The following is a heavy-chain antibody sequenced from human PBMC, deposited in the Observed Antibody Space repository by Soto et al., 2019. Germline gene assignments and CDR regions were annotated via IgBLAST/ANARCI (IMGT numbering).Heavy chain of an antibody. CDR2: IIPIFGTA. CDR1: RRTFSSYA. CDR3: ARDKYSSGCSCYSPDYYYYGMDV. V-gene: IGHV1-69*19. Sequence: SVKGSCKASRRTFSSYAISWVRQAPGEGHEWMGGIIPIFGTANYAKKFQGRVTITADESTSTAYMELSSLRSEDTAVYYCARDKYSSGCSCYSPDYYYYGMDVWGQGTTVTVSS. D-gene: IGHD2-15*01. J-gene: IGHJ6*02.